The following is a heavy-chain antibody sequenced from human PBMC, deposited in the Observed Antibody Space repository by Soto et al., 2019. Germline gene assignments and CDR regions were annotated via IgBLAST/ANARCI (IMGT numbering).Heavy chain of an antibody. CDR2: INPSGGST. V-gene: IGHV1-46*01. D-gene: IGHD2-8*01. CDR3: ARGVDNGVDV. J-gene: IGHJ6*02. Sequence: ASVNVSCKASGYTFTSFYMHWVPQAPGQGLEWMGVINPSGGSTSYAQKFQGRVTMTRDTSTSTVYMELSNLRSEDTAIYYCARGVDNGVDVWGQGSTVTVSS. CDR1: GYTFTSFY.